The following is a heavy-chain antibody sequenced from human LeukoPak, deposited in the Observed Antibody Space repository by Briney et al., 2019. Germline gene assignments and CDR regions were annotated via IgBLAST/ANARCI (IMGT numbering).Heavy chain of an antibody. CDR3: ARKTGGSGTYKGVFDI. CDR2: IYPGDSDT. Sequence: GESLKISCKGSGYTFTSYWIGWVRQMPGKGLEWMGIIYPGDSDTRYSPSFQGQVTMSVDRSITTAYLQWSSLKAPDTAIYYCARKTGGSGTYKGVFDIWGQGTMVTVSS. D-gene: IGHD3-10*01. J-gene: IGHJ3*02. V-gene: IGHV5-51*01. CDR1: GYTFTSYW.